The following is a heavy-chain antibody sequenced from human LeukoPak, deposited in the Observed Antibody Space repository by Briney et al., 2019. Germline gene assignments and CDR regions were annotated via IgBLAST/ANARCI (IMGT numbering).Heavy chain of an antibody. Sequence: SETLSLTCAVYGGSFSGYYWSWIRQPPGKGLEWIGEINHSGSTNYNPSLKSRVTISVDTSKNQFSLKLSSVTAADTAVYYCARRPRSKAVVVFEYWGQGTLVTVSS. D-gene: IGHD6-19*01. CDR1: GGSFSGYY. CDR3: ARRPRSKAVVVFEY. V-gene: IGHV4-34*01. CDR2: INHSGST. J-gene: IGHJ4*02.